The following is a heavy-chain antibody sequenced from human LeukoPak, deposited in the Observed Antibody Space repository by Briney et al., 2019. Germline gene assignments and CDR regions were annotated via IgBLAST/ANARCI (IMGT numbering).Heavy chain of an antibody. CDR2: IDPSDSYT. Sequence: GESLKISGQGSGYSFTSYWISWVRQMPGKGLEWMGRIDPSDSYTNYSPSFQGHVTISADKSISTAYLQWSSLKASDTAMYYCARLADYYDSSGRHWGQGTMVTVSS. V-gene: IGHV5-10-1*01. J-gene: IGHJ3*01. CDR1: GYSFTSYW. CDR3: ARLADYYDSSGRH. D-gene: IGHD3-22*01.